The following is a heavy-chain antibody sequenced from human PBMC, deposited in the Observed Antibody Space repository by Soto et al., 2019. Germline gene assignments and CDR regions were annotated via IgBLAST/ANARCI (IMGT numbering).Heavy chain of an antibody. CDR1: GGSFSSFS. CDR2: IIPILSTA. V-gene: IGHV1-69*01. Sequence: QVILVQSGAEVKKPGSSVKVSCKVSGGSFSSFSINWVRQAPGQRFEWMGGIIPILSTANFTQKFQDRVTFTADESTATSYMTLSSLTSEDTAFYYCTSFDSNGYYPQNHYWGPGTQVTVSS. CDR3: TSFDSNGYYPQNHY. D-gene: IGHD3-22*01. J-gene: IGHJ4*02.